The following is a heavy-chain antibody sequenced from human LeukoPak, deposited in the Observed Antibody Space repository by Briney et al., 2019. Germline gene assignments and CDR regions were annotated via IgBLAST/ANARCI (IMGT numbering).Heavy chain of an antibody. V-gene: IGHV4-34*01. CDR1: GGSFIEYY. Sequence: SETLSLTCAVCGGSFIEYYLSWLRQPPGKGLEWIGEINHSGSTNYNPSLKSRVTISVDTSKNQFSLTLSSGTAADTAVYYCARGPIVVTSAAMPSEFYPWGQGTLVTVSS. CDR2: INHSGST. CDR3: ARGPIVVTSAAMPSEFYP. D-gene: IGHD2-2*01. J-gene: IGHJ5*02.